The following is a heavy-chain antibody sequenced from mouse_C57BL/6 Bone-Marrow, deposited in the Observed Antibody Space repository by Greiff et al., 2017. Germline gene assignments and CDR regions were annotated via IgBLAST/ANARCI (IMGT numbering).Heavy chain of an antibody. V-gene: IGHV1-55*01. CDR3: ARASNPSFDY. J-gene: IGHJ2*01. CDR2: IYPGSGST. D-gene: IGHD2-5*01. Sequence: QVQLQQPGAELVKPGASVKMSCKASGYTFTSYWITWVKQRPGQGLEWIGDIYPGSGSTNYNEKFKSKATLTVVTSSSTAYMQLSSLTSEDSAVYYCARASNPSFDYWGQGTTLTVSS. CDR1: GYTFTSYW.